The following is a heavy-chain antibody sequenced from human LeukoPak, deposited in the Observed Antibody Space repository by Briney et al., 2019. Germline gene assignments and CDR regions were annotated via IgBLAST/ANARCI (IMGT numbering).Heavy chain of an antibody. J-gene: IGHJ4*02. V-gene: IGHV3-23*01. CDR1: GFTFSTYA. CDR3: ARGFLGGTDQYFGS. CDR2: IGGGGRTT. D-gene: IGHD6-19*01. Sequence: GGSLRLSCAASGFTFSTYAMNWVRQAPAKGLEWVSTIGGGGRTTDYADSVQGRFTISRDNSKNTLYLQMNSLRAEDTAVYFCARGFLGGTDQYFGSWGQGTLVTVSS.